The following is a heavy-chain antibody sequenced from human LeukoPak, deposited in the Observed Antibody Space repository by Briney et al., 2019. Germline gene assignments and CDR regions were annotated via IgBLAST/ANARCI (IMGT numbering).Heavy chain of an antibody. CDR3: ATDHSMANTAWWFDP. CDR2: INPSGTGT. V-gene: IGHV1-46*01. CDR1: GYTITNNY. Sequence: ASVKVSCKASGYTITNNYMHWVRQAPGQGLEWIGVINPSGTGTSYAQKFQGRITMSRDTSTSTVYMELSSLRSEDTAFYYCATDHSMANTAWWFDPWGQGTLVTVSS. D-gene: IGHD5-24*01. J-gene: IGHJ5*02.